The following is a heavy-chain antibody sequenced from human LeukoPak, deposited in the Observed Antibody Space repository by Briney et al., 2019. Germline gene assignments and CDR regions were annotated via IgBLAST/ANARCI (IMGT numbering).Heavy chain of an antibody. D-gene: IGHD4/OR15-4a*01. CDR3: TRDSANYHFAY. CDR2: ISGSGGIT. J-gene: IGHJ4*02. V-gene: IGHV3-23*01. Sequence: GGSLRLSCAASGITFSSCAMSWVRQAPGKGLEWVSGISGSGGITYYADSVKGRFTISRDNSKNTLYLQMNSLRAEDTAFYYCTRDSANYHFAYWGQGALVTVSS. CDR1: GITFSSCA.